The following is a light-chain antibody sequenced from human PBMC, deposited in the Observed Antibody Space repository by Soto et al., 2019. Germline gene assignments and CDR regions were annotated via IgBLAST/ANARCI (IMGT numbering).Light chain of an antibody. CDR2: GAS. Sequence: EIVLTQSPGTLSLSPGARATLSCRASQSIRGNYLAWYQQRPGQAPRLLIYGASSRATGIPDRFSGSGTGTDFTLAISRPEPEDLAVYYCQQYGGSPYTFGQWTKLEI. CDR1: QSIRGNY. J-gene: IGKJ2*01. CDR3: QQYGGSPYT. V-gene: IGKV3-20*01.